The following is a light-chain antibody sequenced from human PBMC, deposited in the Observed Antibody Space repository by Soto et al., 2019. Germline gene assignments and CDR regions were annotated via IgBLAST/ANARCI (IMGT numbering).Light chain of an antibody. CDR2: AAS. CDR3: QEGNCFPLT. CDR1: QDISSW. J-gene: IGKJ4*01. V-gene: IGKV1-12*01. Sequence: DIQMTQSPSSVSASVGDRVTITCRARQDISSWLAWFQQKPGKAPKLLIYAASSLKIGVPPRFGGSGSGTDFTLANSSLQPEDYATYYCQEGNCFPLTFGGGTKVEIK.